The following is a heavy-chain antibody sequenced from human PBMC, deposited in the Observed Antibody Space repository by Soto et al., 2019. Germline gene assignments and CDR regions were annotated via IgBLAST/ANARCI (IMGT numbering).Heavy chain of an antibody. CDR1: GGSISSSNW. CDR2: IYHSGST. CDR3: ASYSLKIPHLTNWLDP. J-gene: IGHJ5*02. Sequence: SETLSLTCAVSGGSISSSNWWSWVRQPPGKGLEWIGEIYHSGSTNYNPSLKSRVTISVDKSKNQFSLKLSSVTAADTAVYYCASYSLKIPHLTNWLDPWGQGTMVTVYS. D-gene: IGHD1-26*01. V-gene: IGHV4-4*02.